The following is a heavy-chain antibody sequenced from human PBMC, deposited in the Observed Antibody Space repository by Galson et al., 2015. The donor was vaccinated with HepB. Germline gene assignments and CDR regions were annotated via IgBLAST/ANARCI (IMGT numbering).Heavy chain of an antibody. D-gene: IGHD5-24*01. CDR1: GGTMKSYA. CDR3: ARGRWVQRRFYYFDY. J-gene: IGHJ4*02. V-gene: IGHV1-69*10. CDR2: IFPRFDIA. Sequence: SVKVSCKASGGTMKSYAINWVRQAPGQGLEWMGGIFPRFDIANYAQKFQGRVTIIADMSTSTAYLELSSLRSEDTAIYYCARGRWVQRRFYYFDYWGQGTLVTVSS.